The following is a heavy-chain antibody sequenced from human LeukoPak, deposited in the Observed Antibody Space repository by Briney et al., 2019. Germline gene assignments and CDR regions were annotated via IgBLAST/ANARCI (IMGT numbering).Heavy chain of an antibody. Sequence: PGGSLRLSCAASGFTFSNYEMNWVRQAPGRGLEWISYISGGGGSTIYYADSVKGRFTISRDDAKSSLFLQMNSLIAGDTAVYYCARYAGYSSGWDYYYGPDVWGKGTTVTVSS. CDR3: ARYAGYSSGWDYYYGPDV. CDR2: ISGGGGSTI. CDR1: GFTFSNYE. V-gene: IGHV3-48*03. D-gene: IGHD6-19*01. J-gene: IGHJ6*04.